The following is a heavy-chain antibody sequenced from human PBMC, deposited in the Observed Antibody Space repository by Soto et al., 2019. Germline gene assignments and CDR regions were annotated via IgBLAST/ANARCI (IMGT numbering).Heavy chain of an antibody. CDR2: ISSSGSTI. CDR3: ARIFVQGSGYYRWFDP. CDR1: GFTFSDYY. J-gene: IGHJ5*02. V-gene: IGHV3-11*01. Sequence: QVQLVESGGGLVEPGGSLRLSCAASGFTFSDYYMSWIRQAPGKGLEWVSYISSSGSTIYYADSVKGRFTISRDNAKNSLNLQINSLRAEDTAVYYCARIFVQGSGYYRWFDPWGQGTLVTVSS. D-gene: IGHD3-22*01.